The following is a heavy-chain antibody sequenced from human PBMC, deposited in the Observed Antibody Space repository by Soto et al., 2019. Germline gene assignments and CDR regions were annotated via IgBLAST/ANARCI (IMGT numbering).Heavy chain of an antibody. Sequence: QMQLQESGPGVVKPSETLFLTCTVSGASISTYYWTWIRQAPGKGLEWIGYLYYSGNTNYNPSLTSRVTMAVDTSKNHFYLTLTSATAADTAVYFCARGGSEGGLDVWGQGTTVAVSS. D-gene: IGHD3-10*01. CDR3: ARGGSEGGLDV. CDR2: LYYSGNT. CDR1: GASISTYY. V-gene: IGHV4-59*01. J-gene: IGHJ6*02.